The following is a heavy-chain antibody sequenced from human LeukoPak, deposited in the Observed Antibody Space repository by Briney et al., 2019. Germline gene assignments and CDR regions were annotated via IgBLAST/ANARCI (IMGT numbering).Heavy chain of an antibody. CDR3: ARGAGGEGPHDY. V-gene: IGHV3-11*06. Sequence: GGSLRLSCAASGFTFSDYYMSWIRQAPGKGLEWVSYISSSSYASYADSVRGRFTTSRDNAKSSLYLQMNSLRAEDTAVYYCARGAGGEGPHDYWGQGALVTVSS. CDR2: ISSSSYA. CDR1: GFTFSDYY. J-gene: IGHJ4*02.